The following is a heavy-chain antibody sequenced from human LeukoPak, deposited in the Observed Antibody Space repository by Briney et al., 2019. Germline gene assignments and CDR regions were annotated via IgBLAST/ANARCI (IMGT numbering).Heavy chain of an antibody. CDR1: GFTFSSYA. V-gene: IGHV3-23*01. Sequence: GGSLRLSCADSGFTFSSYAMSWVRQAPGKGLEWVSAISGSGDNTYYADSVKGRFTISRDNSKNTLYLQMNSLRAEDTAEYYCAKDPVEMATLFDYWGQGTLVTVSS. D-gene: IGHD5-24*01. CDR3: AKDPVEMATLFDY. CDR2: ISGSGDNT. J-gene: IGHJ4*02.